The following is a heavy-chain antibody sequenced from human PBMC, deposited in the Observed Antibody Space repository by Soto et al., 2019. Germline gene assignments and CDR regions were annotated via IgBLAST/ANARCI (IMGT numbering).Heavy chain of an antibody. CDR2: IYTGGST. V-gene: IGHV3-53*01. D-gene: IGHD6-25*01. CDR1: GVTVSSNY. Sequence: GGSLRPSCAAAGVTVSSNYMRWVRQAPGKGLEWVSVIYTGGSTYYANSVKGRFTISRDNSKNTLYLQMKGLRAEDTAVYYCARDRSGRGHYFDYWGQGTLVTVSS. J-gene: IGHJ4*02. CDR3: ARDRSGRGHYFDY.